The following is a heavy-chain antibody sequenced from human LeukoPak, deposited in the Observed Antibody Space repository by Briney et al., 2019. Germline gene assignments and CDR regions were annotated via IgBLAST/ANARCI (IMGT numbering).Heavy chain of an antibody. D-gene: IGHD4-23*01. V-gene: IGHV3-30*03. CDR3: ARVQYGGNDY. CDR1: GFTFSSYG. J-gene: IGHJ4*02. Sequence: PGGSLRLSCAASGFTFSSYGMHWVRQAPGKGLEWVAVISYDGSNKYYADSVKGRFTISRDNSKNSLYLQMNSLRAEDTAVYYCARVQYGGNDYWGQGTLVTVSS. CDR2: ISYDGSNK.